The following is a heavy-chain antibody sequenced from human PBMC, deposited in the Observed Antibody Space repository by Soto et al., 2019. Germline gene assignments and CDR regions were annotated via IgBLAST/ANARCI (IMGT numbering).Heavy chain of an antibody. V-gene: IGHV4-30-4*01. J-gene: IGHJ6*02. Sequence: SETLSLTCTVSGGSISSGDYYWSWIRQPPGKGLEWIGYIYYSGSTYYNPSLKSRVTISVDTSKNQFSLKLSSVTAADTAVYYCARAVTEVIVDYYYGMDVWGQGTTVTVSS. D-gene: IGHD2-15*01. CDR1: GGSISSGDYY. CDR2: IYYSGST. CDR3: ARAVTEVIVDYYYGMDV.